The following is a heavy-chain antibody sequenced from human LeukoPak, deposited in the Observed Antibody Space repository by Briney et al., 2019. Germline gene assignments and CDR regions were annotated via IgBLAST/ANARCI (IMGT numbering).Heavy chain of an antibody. CDR3: AELGITMIGGV. V-gene: IGHV3-48*04. Sequence: GGSLRLSCAASGFTFSRYSMNWVRQAPGKGLEWVSYISSSGSTIYYADSVKGRFTISRYNAKNSLYLQMNSLRAEDTAVYYCAELGITMIGGVWGKGTTVTISS. CDR1: GFTFSRYS. CDR2: ISSSGSTI. D-gene: IGHD3-10*02. J-gene: IGHJ6*04.